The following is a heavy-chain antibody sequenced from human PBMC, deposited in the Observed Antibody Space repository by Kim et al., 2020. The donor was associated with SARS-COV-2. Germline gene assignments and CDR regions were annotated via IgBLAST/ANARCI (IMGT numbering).Heavy chain of an antibody. V-gene: IGHV1-46*01. D-gene: IGHD6-13*01. CDR3: AIRNLYSSSWYQADAFDI. J-gene: IGHJ3*02. CDR2: INPSGGST. CDR1: GYTFTSYY. Sequence: ASVKVSCKASGYTFTSYYMHWVRQAPGQGLEWMGIINPSGGSTSYAQKFQGRVTMTRDTSTSTVYMELSSLRSEDTAVYYCAIRNLYSSSWYQADAFDIWGQGTMVTVSS.